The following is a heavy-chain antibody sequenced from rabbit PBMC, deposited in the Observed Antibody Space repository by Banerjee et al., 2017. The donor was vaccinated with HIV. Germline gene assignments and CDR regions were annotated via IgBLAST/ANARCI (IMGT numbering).Heavy chain of an antibody. CDR3: AREYSGDIGYFNL. D-gene: IGHD4-1*01. CDR2: INTSSGNT. V-gene: IGHV1S45*01. Sequence: QEQLVESGGGLVQPGGSLKLSCKASGFSFSNRYVMCWVRQAPGKGLEWIACINTSSGNTVYASWAKGRFTISKTSSTTVTLQMTSLSAADTATYFCAREYSGDIGYFNLWGPGTLVTVS. CDR1: GFSFSNRYV. J-gene: IGHJ4*01.